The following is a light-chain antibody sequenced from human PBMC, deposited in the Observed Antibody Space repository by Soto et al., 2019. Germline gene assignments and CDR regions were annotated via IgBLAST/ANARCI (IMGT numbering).Light chain of an antibody. Sequence: QSVLTQPPSVSAAPGQKVTISCSGSSSNIGNNYVSWYQQLPGTAPKLLIYDNNKRPSGIPDRFSGSKSGTSAILGITGLQTGDEADYYCGTWDSSLSAYVVFGGGTQLTVL. CDR1: SSNIGNNY. CDR3: GTWDSSLSAYVV. V-gene: IGLV1-51*01. CDR2: DNN. J-gene: IGLJ2*01.